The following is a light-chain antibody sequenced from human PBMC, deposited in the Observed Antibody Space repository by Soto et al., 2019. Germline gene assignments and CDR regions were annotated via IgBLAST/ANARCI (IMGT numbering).Light chain of an antibody. CDR1: SSNFVSIY. Sequence: QSALTQPPSASGTPGQRVTISCSGSSSNFVSIYVYCYQQLPGMAPKFLIYRNNQRPSGVPDLFSGSKSGTSASLAISGLRSEDEADYYCAAWDDSLSGHYVFGTGTKVTVL. CDR2: RNN. CDR3: AAWDDSLSGHYV. J-gene: IGLJ1*01. V-gene: IGLV1-47*01.